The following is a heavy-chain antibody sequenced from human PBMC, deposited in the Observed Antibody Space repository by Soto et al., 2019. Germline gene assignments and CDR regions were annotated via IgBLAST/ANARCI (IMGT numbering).Heavy chain of an antibody. CDR1: GGSISSYY. J-gene: IGHJ4*02. CDR2: IYYSGST. CDR3: ARGGVRGYSSGWTRRALDY. D-gene: IGHD6-19*01. Sequence: QVQLQESGPGLVKPSETLSLTCTVSGGSISSYYWSWIRQPPGKGLEWIGYIYYSGSTNYNPSLKSRVTISVDTSKNQFSLKLSSVTAADTAVYYCARGGVRGYSSGWTRRALDYWGQGTLVTVSS. V-gene: IGHV4-59*01.